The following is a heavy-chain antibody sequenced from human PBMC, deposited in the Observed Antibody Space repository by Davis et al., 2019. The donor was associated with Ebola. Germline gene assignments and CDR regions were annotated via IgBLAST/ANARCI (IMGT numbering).Heavy chain of an antibody. J-gene: IGHJ6*02. CDR3: AKGGYCSGGSCYSDYYYGMDV. CDR1: GFTFSNYA. V-gene: IGHV3-23*01. CDR2: ISGSGGST. D-gene: IGHD2-15*01. Sequence: GGSLRLSCAASGFTFSNYAMSWVRQAPGKGLEWVSAISGSGGSTYYADSVKGRFTISRDNSKNTLYLQMNSLRAEDTAVYYCAKGGYCSGGSCYSDYYYGMDVWGQGTTVTVSS.